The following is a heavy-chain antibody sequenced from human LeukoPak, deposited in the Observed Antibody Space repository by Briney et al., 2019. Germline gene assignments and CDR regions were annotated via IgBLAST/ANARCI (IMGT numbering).Heavy chain of an antibody. CDR2: INPNSGGT. V-gene: IGHV1-2*02. Sequence: ASVEVSCKASGYTFTGYYMHWVRQAPGQGLEWMGWINPNSGGTNYAQKFQGRVTMTRDTSISTAYMELSRLRSDDTAVYYCARVGSSGYYFHDAFDIWGQGTMVTVSS. J-gene: IGHJ3*02. D-gene: IGHD3-22*01. CDR1: GYTFTGYY. CDR3: ARVGSSGYYFHDAFDI.